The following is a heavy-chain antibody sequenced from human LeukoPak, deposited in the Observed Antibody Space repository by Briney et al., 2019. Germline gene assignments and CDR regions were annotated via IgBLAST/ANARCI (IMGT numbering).Heavy chain of an antibody. CDR2: INPNSGGK. J-gene: IGHJ6*02. CDR1: GYXFTGYY. V-gene: IGHV1-2*02. Sequence: GASVKVSCKASGYXFTGYYIHWVRQPPGQGLEWMGSINPNSGGKNYAQKFQGRVTMTRDTSISTAYMELSRLRSDDTAVYYCAITTGNAADYYYGMDVWGQGTTVTVSS. CDR3: AITTGNAADYYYGMDV. D-gene: IGHD1-1*01.